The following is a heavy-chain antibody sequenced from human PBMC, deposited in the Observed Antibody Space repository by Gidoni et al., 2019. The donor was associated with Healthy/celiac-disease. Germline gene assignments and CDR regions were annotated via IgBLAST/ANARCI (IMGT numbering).Heavy chain of an antibody. J-gene: IGHJ4*02. V-gene: IGHV4-39*01. D-gene: IGHD3-9*01. CDR1: GGSISSSSYY. CDR2: IYYSGST. Sequence: QLQLQESGPGLVKPSETLSLTCTVSGGSISSSSYYWGWIRQPPGKGLEWIGSIYYSGSTYYNPSLKSRVTISVDTSKNQFSLKLSSVTAADTAVYYCARRRGYDILTGYYTLYFDYWGQGTLVTVSS. CDR3: ARRRGYDILTGYYTLYFDY.